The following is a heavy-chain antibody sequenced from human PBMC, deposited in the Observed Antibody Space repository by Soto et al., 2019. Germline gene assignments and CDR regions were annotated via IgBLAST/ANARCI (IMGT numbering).Heavy chain of an antibody. CDR3: ARSGGYYGSGGMDV. Sequence: QVQLQESGPGLVKPSETLSLTCTVSGGSISSYYWSWIRQPPGKGLEWIGYIYYSGSTNYNPSLKGRVPIAVDTSKNQFSLKLSSVTAADTAVYYCARSGGYYGSGGMDVWGPGTTFTVSS. CDR1: GGSISSYY. D-gene: IGHD3-10*01. V-gene: IGHV4-59*01. J-gene: IGHJ6*02. CDR2: IYYSGST.